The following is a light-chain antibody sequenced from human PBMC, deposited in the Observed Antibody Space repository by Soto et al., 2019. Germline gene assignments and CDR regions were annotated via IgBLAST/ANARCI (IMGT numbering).Light chain of an antibody. J-gene: IGKJ2*01. V-gene: IGKV3-20*01. CDR3: HQYGTSPGT. CDR2: GAS. CDR1: QRVTSDY. Sequence: EIVLTQSPGTLSLSPGESATLSCRASQRVTSDYLAWYQHKPGQAPSLLLYGASTRAAGIPDTFRGSGSGTDFTLTITRLEPDDFAIFFCHQYGTSPGTFGQGTKLEIK.